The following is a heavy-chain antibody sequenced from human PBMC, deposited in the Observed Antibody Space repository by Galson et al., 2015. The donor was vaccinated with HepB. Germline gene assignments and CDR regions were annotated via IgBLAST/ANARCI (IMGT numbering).Heavy chain of an antibody. D-gene: IGHD1-1*01. V-gene: IGHV6-1*01. CDR1: GDSVSSRTAS. J-gene: IGHJ4*02. CDR3: ARAWTSRPSTRQTDHFDY. CDR2: TYYRSQWYS. Sequence: CAISGDSVSSRTASWNWIRQSPSRGLEWLGRTYYRSQWYSEYSASVRGRMTISPGTSENQFSLHLSSVTPEDTAIYFCARAWTSRPSTRQTDHFDYWGQGTLVTVSS.